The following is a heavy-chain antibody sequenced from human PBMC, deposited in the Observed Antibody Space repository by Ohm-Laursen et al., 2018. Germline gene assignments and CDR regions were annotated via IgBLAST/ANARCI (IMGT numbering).Heavy chain of an antibody. CDR3: ARDVPGIVASRGGG. CDR2: IYSGGDM. D-gene: IGHD3-16*01. Sequence: SLRLSCSASGFTISNNYTNWVRQAPGKGLEWVSLIYSGGDMFYADSVKGRFTISRDKSKNTLYLQMNSLRVEDTAMYFCARDVPGIVASRGGGWGQGTLVTVSS. J-gene: IGHJ4*02. V-gene: IGHV3-53*01. CDR1: GFTISNNY.